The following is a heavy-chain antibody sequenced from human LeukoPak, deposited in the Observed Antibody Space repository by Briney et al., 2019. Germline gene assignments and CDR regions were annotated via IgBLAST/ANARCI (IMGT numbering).Heavy chain of an antibody. Sequence: ASVTVSCKASGYTFTNYDINWVRQAIGHGLEWMGWMDPNSGNTAYTQMFQGRVSMTSNTSISTAYMELSSLRSEDTAIYYCARGLADCGGDCFHYWGQGTLVTVSS. CDR1: GYTFTNYD. CDR3: ARGLADCGGDCFHY. CDR2: MDPNSGNT. J-gene: IGHJ4*02. V-gene: IGHV1-8*01. D-gene: IGHD2-21*01.